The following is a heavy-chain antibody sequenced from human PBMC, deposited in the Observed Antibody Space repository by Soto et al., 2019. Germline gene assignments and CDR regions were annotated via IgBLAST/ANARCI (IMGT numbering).Heavy chain of an antibody. CDR3: ARAIAVAGVDYYYGMDV. CDR2: INAGNGIA. Sequence: ASVKVSCKASGYTFTGYAMHWVRQAPGQRLEWMGRINAGNGIAKYAQKFQGRVTITTDKSTSTAYMELSSLRSEDTAVYYCARAIAVAGVDYYYGMDVWGQGTTVTVSS. V-gene: IGHV1-3*01. J-gene: IGHJ6*02. D-gene: IGHD6-19*01. CDR1: GYTFTGYA.